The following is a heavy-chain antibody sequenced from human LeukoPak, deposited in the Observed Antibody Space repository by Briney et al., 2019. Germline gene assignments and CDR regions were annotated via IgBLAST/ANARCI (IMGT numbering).Heavy chain of an antibody. J-gene: IGHJ4*02. V-gene: IGHV3-23*01. CDR2: LTGGGGTT. CDR3: AKDAGPRGTYSGLFDY. Sequence: GGSLRLSCAASGFTFTNYAMAWVRQAPGKGLEWVSALTGGGGTTFYADSVRGRFTISRDNSKNTLYLQMNSLRAEDTAIYYCAKDAGPRGTYSGLFDYWGQGTLVAVSP. CDR1: GFTFTNYA. D-gene: IGHD1-26*01.